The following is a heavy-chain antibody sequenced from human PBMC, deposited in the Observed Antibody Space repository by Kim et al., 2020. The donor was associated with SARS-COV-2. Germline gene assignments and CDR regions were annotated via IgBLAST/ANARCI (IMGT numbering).Heavy chain of an antibody. CDR1: GFSFTGYA. D-gene: IGHD5-18*01. CDR3: FKGGWVWLWDH. CDR2: FYGCDGTT. J-gene: IGHJ4*02. V-gene: IGHV3-23*01. Sequence: GGSLRLSCTTSGFSFTGYAMSWVRLAPGPGLEWVSIFYGCDGTTYYVDSVKGRFTIFRDNSKNTLYLQMNSLRADDPAVFYCFKGGWVWLWDHWGQGTRVTVSS.